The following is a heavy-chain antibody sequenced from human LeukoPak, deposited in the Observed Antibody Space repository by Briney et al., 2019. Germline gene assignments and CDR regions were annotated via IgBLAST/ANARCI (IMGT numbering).Heavy chain of an antibody. CDR1: GGSISSGSYY. CDR2: IYTSGST. D-gene: IGHD7-27*01. CDR3: ARWSNWGNFDY. J-gene: IGHJ4*02. V-gene: IGHV4-61*02. Sequence: PSETLSLTCTVSGGSISSGSYYWSWIRQPAGKGLEWIGRIYTSGSTNYNPSLKSRVTISVDTSKNQFSLKLSSVTAADTAVYYCARWSNWGNFDYWGQETLVTVSS.